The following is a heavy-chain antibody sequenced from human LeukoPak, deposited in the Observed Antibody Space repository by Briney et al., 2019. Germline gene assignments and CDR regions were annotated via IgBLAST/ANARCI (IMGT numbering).Heavy chain of an antibody. Sequence: SQTLSLTCTVSGGSISSGDYYWSWIRQPPGKGLEWIGYIYYSGSTYYNPSLKSRVTISVDTSKNQFSLKLSSVTAADTAVYYCARAGSTSWSFYYGLDVWGQGTTVTVSS. D-gene: IGHD6-13*01. V-gene: IGHV4-30-4*01. J-gene: IGHJ6*02. CDR2: IYYSGST. CDR1: GGSISSGDYY. CDR3: ARAGSTSWSFYYGLDV.